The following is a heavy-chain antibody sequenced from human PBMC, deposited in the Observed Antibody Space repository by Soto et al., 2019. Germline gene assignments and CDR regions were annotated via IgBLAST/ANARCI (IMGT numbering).Heavy chain of an antibody. CDR3: ARPGGLTPDGGYYYYGIDV. J-gene: IGHJ6*02. Sequence: GGSLRISCAASGFTVSSNYMSWVRQAPGKGLEWVSVIYSGGSTYYADSVKGRFTISRDNSKNTLYLQMNSLRAEDTAVYYCARPGGLTPDGGYYYYGIDVWGQGTTVTVSS. CDR2: IYSGGST. D-gene: IGHD3-16*01. V-gene: IGHV3-53*01. CDR1: GFTVSSNY.